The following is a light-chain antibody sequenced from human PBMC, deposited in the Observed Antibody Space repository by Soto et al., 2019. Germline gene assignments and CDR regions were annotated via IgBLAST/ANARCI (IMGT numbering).Light chain of an antibody. J-gene: IGKJ4*01. V-gene: IGKV3-15*01. CDR2: VAS. CDR1: QSIRSN. Sequence: EIVLTQSPAYLSLSPGERATLSCRASQSIRSNLAWYQQKPGQTPRLLIYVASTRATGIPARFTGSGSGTDFTLTISSLQSEDCAIYYCQQYNNWPLTFGGGTKVEIK. CDR3: QQYNNWPLT.